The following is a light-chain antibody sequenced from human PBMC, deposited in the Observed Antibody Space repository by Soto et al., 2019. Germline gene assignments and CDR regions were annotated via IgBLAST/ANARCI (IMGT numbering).Light chain of an antibody. CDR1: QSVSSNY. CDR3: QEYDTSPRS. Sequence: EVMLTQSPGTLSLSPGERATLSCRASQSVSSNYLAWYQQKSGQAPRLLIYGASNRPTGSPDRFSGSGSGTDFTLTIRRLEPEAFAVYYCQEYDTSPRSFGQGTKVEFK. J-gene: IGKJ1*01. V-gene: IGKV3-20*01. CDR2: GAS.